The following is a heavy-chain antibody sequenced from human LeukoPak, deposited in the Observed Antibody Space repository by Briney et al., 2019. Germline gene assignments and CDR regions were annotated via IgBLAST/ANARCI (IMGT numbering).Heavy chain of an antibody. Sequence: ASVKVSCKASGYTFTSYGISWVRQAPGQGLEWMGWISAYNGNTNYAQKLQGRVTMTTDTSTSTAYMELRSLRSDDTAVYYCARVSFVARNFPTLFGYWGQGTLVTVSS. CDR3: ARVSFVARNFPTLFGY. J-gene: IGHJ4*02. D-gene: IGHD1-7*01. CDR1: GYTFTSYG. V-gene: IGHV1-18*01. CDR2: ISAYNGNT.